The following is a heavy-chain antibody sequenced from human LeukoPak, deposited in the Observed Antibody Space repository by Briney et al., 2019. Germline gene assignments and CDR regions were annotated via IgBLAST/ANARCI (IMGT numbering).Heavy chain of an antibody. CDR2: IFYSGST. D-gene: IGHD3-16*01. V-gene: IGHV4-61*01. Sequence: SETLSLTCTVSGGSVSSGSYYWSWIRQPPGKGLEWIGYIFYSGSTNYNPSLKSRVTISIDTSKNQFSLKLNSVAAADTVVYYCARDRYALTFDYWGQGILVTVSS. J-gene: IGHJ4*02. CDR3: ARDRYALTFDY. CDR1: GGSVSSGSYY.